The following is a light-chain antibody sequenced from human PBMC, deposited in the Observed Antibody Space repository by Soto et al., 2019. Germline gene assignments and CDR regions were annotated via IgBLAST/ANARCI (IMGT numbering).Light chain of an antibody. CDR2: GSS. Sequence: EIVLTQSPGTLSLSPGERATLSCRASQTVSGNYLAWYQQKPLQSPRLLIYGSSDRATGIPDRFSGSGSGTDFTLNITSVEPEDFAVYYCQQYGSSPPYTFGQGTKLEIK. CDR1: QTVSGNY. V-gene: IGKV3-20*01. CDR3: QQYGSSPPYT. J-gene: IGKJ2*01.